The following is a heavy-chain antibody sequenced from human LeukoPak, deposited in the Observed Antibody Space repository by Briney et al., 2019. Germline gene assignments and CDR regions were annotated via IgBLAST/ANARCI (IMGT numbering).Heavy chain of an antibody. J-gene: IGHJ3*02. CDR1: GFTVSSNY. Sequence: GGSLRLSCAASGFTVSSNYMSWVRQAPGKGLEWVSIIYSGGSTYYADSVKGRFTISRDNSKNTLYLQMNSLRAEDTAVYYCARGHYGYAFDIWGQGTMVTVSS. V-gene: IGHV3-53*01. CDR3: ARGHYGYAFDI. CDR2: IYSGGST. D-gene: IGHD3-16*01.